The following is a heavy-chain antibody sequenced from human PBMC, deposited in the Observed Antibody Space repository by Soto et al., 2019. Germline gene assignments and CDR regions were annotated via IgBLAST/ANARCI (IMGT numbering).Heavy chain of an antibody. CDR2: INHSGST. V-gene: IGHV4-34*01. Sequence: SETLSLTCAVYGGSFSGYYWSWVRQPPGKGLEWIGEINHSGSTNYNPSLKSRVTISVDTSKNQFSLKLSSVTAADTAVYYCARVIRQHLVQYYGKDGWGKGNKVIV. CDR1: GGSFSGYY. J-gene: IGHJ6*04. D-gene: IGHD6-13*01. CDR3: ARVIRQHLVQYYGKDG.